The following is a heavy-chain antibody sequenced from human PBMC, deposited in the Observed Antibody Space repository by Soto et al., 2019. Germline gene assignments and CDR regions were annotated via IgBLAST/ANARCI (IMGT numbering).Heavy chain of an antibody. CDR1: GGTFSSYT. J-gene: IGHJ6*03. Sequence: SVKVSCKASGGTFSSYTISWVRQAPGQGLEWMGRIIPILGIANYAQKFQGRVTITADKSTSTAYMELSSLRSEDTAVYYCGREWCSGGSCYYILSVDYYMDVWGKGTTVTVSS. CDR3: GREWCSGGSCYYILSVDYYMDV. CDR2: IIPILGIA. V-gene: IGHV1-69*02. D-gene: IGHD2-15*01.